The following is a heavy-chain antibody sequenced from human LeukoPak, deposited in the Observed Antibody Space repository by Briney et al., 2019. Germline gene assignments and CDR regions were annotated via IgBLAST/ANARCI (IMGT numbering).Heavy chain of an antibody. Sequence: GGSLRLSCAASGFTVSSNYMSWVRQAPGKGLEWVSVIYSGGSTYYADSVKGRFTISRDNSKNTLYLQMNSLRAEDTAVYYCARDSSGWSGGFDYWGQGTLVTVSS. J-gene: IGHJ4*02. D-gene: IGHD6-19*01. V-gene: IGHV3-53*01. CDR1: GFTVSSNY. CDR3: ARDSSGWSGGFDY. CDR2: IYSGGST.